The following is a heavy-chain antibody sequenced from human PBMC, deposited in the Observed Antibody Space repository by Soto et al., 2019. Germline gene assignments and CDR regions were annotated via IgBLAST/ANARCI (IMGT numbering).Heavy chain of an antibody. CDR1: GGSISSYY. CDR2: IYYSGST. Sequence: SETLSLTCTVSGGSISSYYWSWIRQPPGKGLEWIGYIYYSGSTNYNPSLKSRVTISVDTSKNQFSLKLSSVTAADTAVYYCARLESPGGYIDYWGQGTLVTVSS. D-gene: IGHD3-10*01. CDR3: ARLESPGGYIDY. V-gene: IGHV4-59*08. J-gene: IGHJ4*02.